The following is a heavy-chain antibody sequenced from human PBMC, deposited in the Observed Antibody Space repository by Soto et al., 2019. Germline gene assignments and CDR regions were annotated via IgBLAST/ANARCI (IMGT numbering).Heavy chain of an antibody. CDR2: IYYSGST. V-gene: IGHV4-59*01. D-gene: IGHD2-15*01. J-gene: IGHJ2*01. CDR1: GGSISSYY. CDR3: ARTAGGCSGSSCYSWYFDL. Sequence: QVQLQESGPGLVKPSETLSLTCTVSGGSISSYYWSWIRQPPGKGLEWIGYIYYSGSTNYNPSLKSRLTIPVDTSKNQFPQKLSYVTAADTPVYYCARTAGGCSGSSCYSWYFDLWGRGTLVTVSS.